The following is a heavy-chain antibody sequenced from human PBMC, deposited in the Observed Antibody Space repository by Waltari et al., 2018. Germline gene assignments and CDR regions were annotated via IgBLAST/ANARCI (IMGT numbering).Heavy chain of an antibody. Sequence: QVQLQESGPGLVKPSETLSLTCAVSGYSISSGYYWGWIRQPPGKGLEWIGSIYHSGSTYYNPSLKSRVTISVDTSKNQFSLKLSSVTAADTAVYYCAALVATSYFDYWGQGTLVTVSS. D-gene: IGHD5-12*01. V-gene: IGHV4-38-2*01. CDR3: AALVATSYFDY. CDR1: GYSISSGYY. J-gene: IGHJ4*02. CDR2: IYHSGST.